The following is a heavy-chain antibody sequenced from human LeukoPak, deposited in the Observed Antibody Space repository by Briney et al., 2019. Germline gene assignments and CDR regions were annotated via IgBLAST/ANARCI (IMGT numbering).Heavy chain of an antibody. V-gene: IGHV4-38-2*02. CDR3: AREVKNYYDSSGYGWGAFDI. D-gene: IGHD3-22*01. Sequence: SETLSLTCTVSGYSISSGYYWGWIRQPPGKGLEWIGSIYHSGSTYYNPSLKSRVTISVDTSKNQFSLKLSSVTAADTAVYYCAREVKNYYDSSGYGWGAFDIWGQGTMVTVSS. CDR1: GYSISSGYY. CDR2: IYHSGST. J-gene: IGHJ3*02.